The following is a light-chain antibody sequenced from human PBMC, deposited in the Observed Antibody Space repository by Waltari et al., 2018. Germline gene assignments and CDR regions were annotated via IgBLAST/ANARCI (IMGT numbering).Light chain of an antibody. CDR3: QVWDFGRDHLL. CDR1: NSGSYT. Sequence: SYVLTQPPSLSVVPGQTSRITCGGNNSGSYTFHWYQQKPGQAPFLVLFDNIDRPSGISERFSGSNAGNTATLTISRVEVGDEADYYCQVWDFGRDHLLFGGGTKLTVL. V-gene: IGLV3-21*02. J-gene: IGLJ2*01. CDR2: DNI.